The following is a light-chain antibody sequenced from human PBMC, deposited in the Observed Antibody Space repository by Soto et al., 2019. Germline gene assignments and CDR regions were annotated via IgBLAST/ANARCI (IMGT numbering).Light chain of an antibody. CDR1: NIGSTT. CDR2: DDS. V-gene: IGLV3-21*02. CDR3: QVWDTSTDHNYV. J-gene: IGLJ1*01. Sequence: SYELTQPPSVSVAPGQTARITCGGNNIGSTTVRWYQQKPGQAPVLVVYDDSDRPSGIPERFSGSNSGDTATLTISRVEAGDEADYYCQVWDTSTDHNYVFGTGTKVTVL.